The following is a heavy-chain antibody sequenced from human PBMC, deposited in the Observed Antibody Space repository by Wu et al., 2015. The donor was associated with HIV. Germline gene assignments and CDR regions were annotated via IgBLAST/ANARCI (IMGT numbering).Heavy chain of an antibody. D-gene: IGHD2-2*01. CDR3: ASCSSTSCPRYYYYYMDV. CDR2: ISPISETP. Sequence: QVHLVQSGAEVKKSGSSVKVSCQASGGTFTSYAFSWVRQAPGQGFEWMGGISPISETPDYAQKFQGRVTIATDKSTSTVYMEFSSLRSEDTAMYYCASCSSTSCPRYYYYYMDVWGKGTTVTVSS. J-gene: IGHJ6*03. V-gene: IGHV1-69*05. CDR1: GGTFTSYA.